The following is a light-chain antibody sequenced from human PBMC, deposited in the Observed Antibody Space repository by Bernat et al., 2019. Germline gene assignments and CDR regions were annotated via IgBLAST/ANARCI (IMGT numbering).Light chain of an antibody. V-gene: IGKV1-9*01. CDR3: QQLNTYPLT. Sequence: DILLTQSPSFLSASVGDTVTISCRASQGVSSFLAWFQQKPGKAPKLLIYAASTLQSGVPSRFSGSGSETDFTLTITSLKPEDFATYYCQQLNTYPLTFGQGTRLDI. CDR2: AAS. J-gene: IGKJ5*01. CDR1: QGVSSF.